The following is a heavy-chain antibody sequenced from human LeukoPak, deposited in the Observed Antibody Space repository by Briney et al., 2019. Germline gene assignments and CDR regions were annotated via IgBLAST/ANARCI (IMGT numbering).Heavy chain of an antibody. CDR1: GFTFNIYV. D-gene: IGHD3-3*01. CDR3: ARGGQFLEWRIYDY. Sequence: GGSLRLSCAASGFTFNIYVMHWVRQAPGKGLEWVAVISYDGNNKYSADSVKGRFTISRDNSKNTLYLQMSSLRAEDTAVYYCARGGQFLEWRIYDYWGQGTLVTVSS. CDR2: ISYDGNNK. V-gene: IGHV3-30*04. J-gene: IGHJ4*02.